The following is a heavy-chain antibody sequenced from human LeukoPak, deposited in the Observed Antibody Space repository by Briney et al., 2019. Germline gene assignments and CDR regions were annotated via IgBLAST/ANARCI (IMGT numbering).Heavy chain of an antibody. D-gene: IGHD6-13*01. CDR2: IYYSGST. J-gene: IGHJ4*02. CDR1: GGSISSGGYY. V-gene: IGHV4-31*11. Sequence: SETLSLTCAVSGGSISSGGYYWSWILEHPGKGLEWIGYIYYSGSTYYNPSLKSRVSISVDTSKSQFSLKLRSVTAADTAVSYCARDRDSSSSYGGWGSGYYFDYWGQGTLVTVSS. CDR3: ARDRDSSSSYGGWGSGYYFDY.